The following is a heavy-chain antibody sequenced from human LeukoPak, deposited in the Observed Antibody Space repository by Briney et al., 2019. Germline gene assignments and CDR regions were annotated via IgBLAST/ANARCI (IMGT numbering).Heavy chain of an antibody. CDR1: GFTFSDYA. Sequence: PGGSLRLSCAASGFTFSDYAMTWVRQAPGKGLEWVSTINSGGAINYADSVKGRFTISRDNPKNTLYLQMNSLRAEDTAVYYCAKRGSYSSSFTSIFDYWGQGTLVTVSS. CDR3: AKRGSYSSSFTSIFDY. CDR2: INSGGAI. J-gene: IGHJ4*02. D-gene: IGHD6-6*01. V-gene: IGHV3-23*01.